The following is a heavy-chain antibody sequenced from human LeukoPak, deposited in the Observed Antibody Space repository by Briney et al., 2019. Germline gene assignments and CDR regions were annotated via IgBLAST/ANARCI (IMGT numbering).Heavy chain of an antibody. J-gene: IGHJ4*02. CDR1: GGSISSSSYY. CDR3: ARFSWVRGVLDY. V-gene: IGHV4-39*07. D-gene: IGHD3-10*01. Sequence: SETLSLTCTVSGGSISSSSYYWGWIRQPPGKGLEWIGSIYYSGSTYYNPSLKSRVTISVDTSKNQFSLKLSSVTAADTAVYYCARFSWVRGVLDYWGQGTLVTVSS. CDR2: IYYSGST.